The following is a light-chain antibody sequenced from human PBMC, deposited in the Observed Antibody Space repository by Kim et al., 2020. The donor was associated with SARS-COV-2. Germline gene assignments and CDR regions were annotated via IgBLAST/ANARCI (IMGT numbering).Light chain of an antibody. CDR1: QNINSY. CDR3: QQSHTAPLLT. V-gene: IGKV1-39*01. J-gene: IGKJ4*01. CDR2: AAS. Sequence: DIQMTQSPSSLAASVGDRVTITCRASQNINSYLNWYQQKPGKAPKLLIYAASTLQGGVPSRFSGSRSGTDFTLTINSLQTEDFATYYCQQSHTAPLLTFGGGTKLEI.